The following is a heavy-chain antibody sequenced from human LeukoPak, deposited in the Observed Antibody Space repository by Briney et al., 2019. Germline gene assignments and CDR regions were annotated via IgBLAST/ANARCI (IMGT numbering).Heavy chain of an antibody. Sequence: SETLSLTCTVSGGSISSYYWRWIRQPPGKGLEWIGYIYYSGSTNYNPSLKRRVTISVYTAKNQFSLKLSSVTAADTAVYYCARDLGDSSGYYLAFDYWGQGTLVTVSS. CDR2: IYYSGST. J-gene: IGHJ4*02. V-gene: IGHV4-59*01. D-gene: IGHD3-22*01. CDR1: GGSISSYY. CDR3: ARDLGDSSGYYLAFDY.